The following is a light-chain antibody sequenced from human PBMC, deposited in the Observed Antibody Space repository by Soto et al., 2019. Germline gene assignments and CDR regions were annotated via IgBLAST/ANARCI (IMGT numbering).Light chain of an antibody. CDR3: QQYSSSPLT. V-gene: IGKV3-20*01. Sequence: DIELTQSPGTLSSSLGERATLSCRASQSVSSKFLAWYQQKADEAHRLLLYVASIRATGVPDRFSGSGSGTDFTLTISRVQPEDVAVSYCQQYSSSPLTFGQGTKLEIK. CDR1: QSVSSKF. J-gene: IGKJ2*01. CDR2: VAS.